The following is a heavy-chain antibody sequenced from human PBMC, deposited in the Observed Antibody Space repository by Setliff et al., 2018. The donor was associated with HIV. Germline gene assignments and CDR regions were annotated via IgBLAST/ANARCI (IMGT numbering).Heavy chain of an antibody. V-gene: IGHV4-59*02. CDR2: IYYSGST. CDR3: ARLGDYDSSGYSWFDY. D-gene: IGHD3-22*01. Sequence: ETLSLTCNVSSGSVNNYWWTWIRQPPGKGLEWIGYIYYSGSTYYNPSLKSRVTMSVDTSKNQLSLMLSSVTAADTAVYYCARLGDYDSSGYSWFDYWGQGTLVTVSS. J-gene: IGHJ4*02. CDR1: SGSVNNYW.